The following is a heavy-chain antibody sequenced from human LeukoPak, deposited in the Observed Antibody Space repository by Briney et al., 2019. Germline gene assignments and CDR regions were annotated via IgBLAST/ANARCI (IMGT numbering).Heavy chain of an antibody. CDR3: ARVGSGYYGSGSYLV. Sequence: ASVKVSCKASGYTFTSYGISWVRQAPGQGLEWMGWINPNSGGTNYAQKFQGRVTMTRDTSISTAYMELSRLRSDDTAVYYCARVGSGYYGSGSYLVWGQGTLVTVSS. V-gene: IGHV1-2*02. D-gene: IGHD3-10*01. J-gene: IGHJ4*02. CDR1: GYTFTSYG. CDR2: INPNSGGT.